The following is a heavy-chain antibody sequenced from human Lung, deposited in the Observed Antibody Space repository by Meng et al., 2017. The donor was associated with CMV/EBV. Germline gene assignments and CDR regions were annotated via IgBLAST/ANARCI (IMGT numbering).Heavy chain of an antibody. J-gene: IGHJ6*02. V-gene: IGHV3-53*01. CDR3: TRVFGSGSQRYGGYYGMDV. Sequence: SCAASDFTVSSNYMSWVRQAPGKGLEWVSLIYSGGTTYYADSVKGRFTISRDNSKNTLYLQMNSLRAEDTAVYYCTRVFGSGSQRYGGYYGMDVWGQGTTVTGSS. CDR2: IYSGGTT. D-gene: IGHD3-10*01. CDR1: DFTVSSNY.